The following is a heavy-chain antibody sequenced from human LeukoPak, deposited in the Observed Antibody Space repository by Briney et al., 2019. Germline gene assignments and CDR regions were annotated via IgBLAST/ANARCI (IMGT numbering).Heavy chain of an antibody. Sequence: GGSLRLSCAASGFTFGSYGMHWVRQAPGKGLDWVAFVRYDGNNPYYSASVKGRFTISRDNSKNTVLLQMNNLRLGDAAVYYCARGSRYGDYPYYCDFWGQGTLVTVSS. CDR2: VRYDGNNP. D-gene: IGHD4-17*01. J-gene: IGHJ4*02. V-gene: IGHV3-30*02. CDR1: GFTFGSYG. CDR3: ARGSRYGDYPYYCDF.